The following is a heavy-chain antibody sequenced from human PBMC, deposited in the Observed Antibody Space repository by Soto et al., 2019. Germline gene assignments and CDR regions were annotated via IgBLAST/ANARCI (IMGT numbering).Heavy chain of an antibody. Sequence: PGGSLRLSCAASGFTFSGFWMNWVRQAPGKGLEWVAMINRGASGTHYVDSVKGRFTISRDNAKNSLYLQMNSLRVEDTAVYYCATLDTAEIQTAAYWGQGTLVTVSS. V-gene: IGHV3-7*01. D-gene: IGHD2-15*01. CDR1: GFTFSGFW. CDR3: ATLDTAEIQTAAY. J-gene: IGHJ4*02. CDR2: INRGASGT.